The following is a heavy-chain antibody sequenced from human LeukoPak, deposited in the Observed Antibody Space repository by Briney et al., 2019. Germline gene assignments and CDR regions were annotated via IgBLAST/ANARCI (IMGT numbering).Heavy chain of an antibody. CDR2: INPSGGST. Sequence: ASVKVSCKASGYTFTSYYLHWVRQAPGQGLEWMGIINPSGGSTSYAQKFQGRVTMARDMSTSTVYMELSSLRSEDTAVYYCARREGSSPSAVDYWGQGTLVTVSS. J-gene: IGHJ4*02. CDR3: ARREGSSPSAVDY. D-gene: IGHD6-6*01. V-gene: IGHV1-46*01. CDR1: GYTFTSYY.